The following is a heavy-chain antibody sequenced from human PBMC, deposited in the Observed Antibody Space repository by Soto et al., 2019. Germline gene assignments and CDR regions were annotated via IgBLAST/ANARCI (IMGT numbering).Heavy chain of an antibody. CDR2: ISGSGGST. J-gene: IGHJ5*02. V-gene: IGHV3-23*01. Sequence: GGSLRLSCAASGFTFSSYAMSWVRQAPGKGLEWVSAISGSGGSTYYADSVKGPFTISRDNSKNTLYLQMNSLRAEDTAVYYCAKFSRPRGWFDPWGQGTLVTVSS. CDR1: GFTFSSYA. D-gene: IGHD2-2*01. CDR3: AKFSRPRGWFDP.